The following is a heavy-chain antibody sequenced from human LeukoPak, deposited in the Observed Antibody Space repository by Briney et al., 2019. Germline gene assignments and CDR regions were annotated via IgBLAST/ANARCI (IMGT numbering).Heavy chain of an antibody. V-gene: IGHV4-34*01. Sequence: SETLSLTCAVYGGSFSGYYWSWIRQPPGKGLEWIGEINHSGSTYYNPSLKSRVTISVDTSKNQFSLKLSSVTAADTAVYYCARDPFITIFGVVIRRDYWGQGTLVTVSS. J-gene: IGHJ4*02. D-gene: IGHD3-3*01. CDR2: INHSGST. CDR1: GGSFSGYY. CDR3: ARDPFITIFGVVIRRDY.